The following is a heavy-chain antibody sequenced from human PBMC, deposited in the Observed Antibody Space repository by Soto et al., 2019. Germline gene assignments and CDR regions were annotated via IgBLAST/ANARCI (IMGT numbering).Heavy chain of an antibody. CDR2: IIPIFGTP. Sequence: QVQLVQSGAEVKKPGSSVKVSCKASGDTFSSYAFSWVRQAPGQGLEWMGGIIPIFGTPKYAQKFQGRVTITADKSTSTAYMELSSLRSEDTAVYYWARAGYCSGASCSWFDYWGQGTLVTVSS. V-gene: IGHV1-69*06. CDR3: ARAGYCSGASCSWFDY. CDR1: GDTFSSYA. D-gene: IGHD2-15*01. J-gene: IGHJ4*02.